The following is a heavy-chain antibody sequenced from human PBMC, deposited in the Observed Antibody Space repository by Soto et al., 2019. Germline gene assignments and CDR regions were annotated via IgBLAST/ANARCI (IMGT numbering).Heavy chain of an antibody. V-gene: IGHV1-2*04. CDR2: INPNSGGT. J-gene: IGHJ5*02. Sequence: ASVKVSCKASGYTFTDYYMHWVRQAPGQGLAWMGWINPNSGGTNYAQKFQGWVTMTRDTSISTAYMELSRLTSAADTALYYCARQRRGGYWFAPWGQGTPVTVSS. CDR1: GYTFTDYY. CDR3: ARQRRGGYWFAP.